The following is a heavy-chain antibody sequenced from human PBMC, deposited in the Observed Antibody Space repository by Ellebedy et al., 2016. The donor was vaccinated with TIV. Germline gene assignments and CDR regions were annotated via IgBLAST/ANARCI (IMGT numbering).Heavy chain of an antibody. D-gene: IGHD2-21*01. CDR2: IYWDDDK. Sequence: SGPTLVKPTQTLTLTCTFSGFSLSTSGVGVGWIRQPPGKALEWLALIYWDDDKRYSPSLKSRLTITKDTSKNQVVLTMTNMDPVDTATYYCAHITLYALSGDDEDAFDIWGQGTMVTVSS. V-gene: IGHV2-5*02. J-gene: IGHJ3*02. CDR1: GFSLSTSGVG. CDR3: AHITLYALSGDDEDAFDI.